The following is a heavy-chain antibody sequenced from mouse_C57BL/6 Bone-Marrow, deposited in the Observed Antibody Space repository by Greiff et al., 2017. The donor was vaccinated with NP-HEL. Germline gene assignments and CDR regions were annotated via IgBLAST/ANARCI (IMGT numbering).Heavy chain of an antibody. V-gene: IGHV14-3*01. CDR2: IDPANGNT. CDR3: ARCDGYPRYFDV. J-gene: IGHJ1*03. D-gene: IGHD2-3*01. CDR1: GFNIKNPY. Sequence: VQLQQSVAELVRPGASVKLSCTASGFNIKNPYMHWVKQRPEQGLEWIGRIDPANGNTKYAQKFQGKASITADTSSNTAYLQLSSLTSEDTAIYYGARCDGYPRYFDVWGTGTTVTVSS.